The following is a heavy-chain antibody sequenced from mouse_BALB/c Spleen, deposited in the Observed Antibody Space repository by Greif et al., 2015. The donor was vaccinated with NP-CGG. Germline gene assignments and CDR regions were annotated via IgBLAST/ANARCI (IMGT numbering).Heavy chain of an antibody. CDR2: IYPGSGNT. Sequence: QVQLQQSRPELVKPGASVKISCKASGYTSTDYYINWVKQKPGQGLEWIGWIYPGSGNTKYNEKFKGKATLTVDTSSSTAYMQLSSLTSEDTAVYFCARRTGTEAMDYWGQGTSVTVSS. V-gene: IGHV1-84*02. J-gene: IGHJ4*01. CDR1: GYTSTDYY. CDR3: ARRTGTEAMDY. D-gene: IGHD4-1*01.